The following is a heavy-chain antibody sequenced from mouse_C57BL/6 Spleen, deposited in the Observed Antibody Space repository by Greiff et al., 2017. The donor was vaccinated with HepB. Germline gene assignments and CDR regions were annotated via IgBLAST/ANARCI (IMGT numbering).Heavy chain of an antibody. CDR3: ARDSSGYYFDY. V-gene: IGHV5-4*01. D-gene: IGHD3-2*02. Sequence: DVKLVESGGGLVKPGGSLKLSCAASGFTFSSYAMSWVRQTPEKRLDWVATISDGGSYTYYPDNVKGRFTISRDNAKNNLYLQMSHLKSEDTAMYYCARDSSGYYFDYWGQGTTLTVSS. CDR2: ISDGGSYT. CDR1: GFTFSSYA. J-gene: IGHJ2*01.